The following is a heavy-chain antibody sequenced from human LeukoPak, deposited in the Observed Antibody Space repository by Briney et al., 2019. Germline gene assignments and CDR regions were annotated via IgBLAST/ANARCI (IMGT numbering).Heavy chain of an antibody. J-gene: IGHJ4*02. Sequence: PGGSLRLSCAASGFTFSSYAMSWVRQAPGKGLEWVSTISGSGGSTYYTNSVKGRFTISRDNSKNTLYLQMNSLRAEDTTVYYCAKGGGYYPFDYWGQGTLVTVSS. D-gene: IGHD3-22*01. CDR1: GFTFSSYA. CDR2: ISGSGGST. CDR3: AKGGGYYPFDY. V-gene: IGHV3-23*01.